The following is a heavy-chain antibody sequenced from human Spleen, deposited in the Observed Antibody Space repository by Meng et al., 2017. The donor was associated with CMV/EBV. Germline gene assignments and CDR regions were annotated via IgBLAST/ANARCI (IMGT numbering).Heavy chain of an antibody. CDR2: ISAYNGNT. Sequence: GYTFTSYGINWVRQAPGQGLEWMGWISAYNGNTNYAQTLQGRVTMTRDTSISTAYMELSRLKSDDTAVYYCARVSSAAGKRGVDFDYWGQGTLVTVSS. J-gene: IGHJ4*02. CDR3: ARVSSAAGKRGVDFDY. V-gene: IGHV1-18*01. CDR1: GYTFTSYG. D-gene: IGHD6-13*01.